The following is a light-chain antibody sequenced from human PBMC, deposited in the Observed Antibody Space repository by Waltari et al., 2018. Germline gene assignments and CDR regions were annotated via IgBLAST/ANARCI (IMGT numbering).Light chain of an antibody. V-gene: IGKV1-8*01. CDR3: QQYYSYPPIT. Sequence: AIRMTQSPSSLSASTGDRVTLTSRASQGISSYLAWYQQKPGKAPKLLIYAASTLQSGVPSRFSGSGSGTDFTLTISCLQSEDFATYYCQQYYSYPPITFGQGTRLEIK. J-gene: IGKJ5*01. CDR2: AAS. CDR1: QGISSY.